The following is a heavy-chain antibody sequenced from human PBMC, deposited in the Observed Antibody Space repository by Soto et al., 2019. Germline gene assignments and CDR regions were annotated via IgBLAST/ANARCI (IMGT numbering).Heavy chain of an antibody. CDR1: GFTFNTHW. CDR2: IYFDGITT. Sequence: EGQLVESGGGVVQPGGALRLSCTGCGFTFNTHWMHWVRQAPGKGLVWVSRIYFDGITTNYADSVKGRLTVSRENAKNTVYRHVNTLRDEDTAVYYCAIGGAMGLDYWGQGTLVTVSS. V-gene: IGHV3-74*01. J-gene: IGHJ4*02. CDR3: AIGGAMGLDY. D-gene: IGHD1-26*01.